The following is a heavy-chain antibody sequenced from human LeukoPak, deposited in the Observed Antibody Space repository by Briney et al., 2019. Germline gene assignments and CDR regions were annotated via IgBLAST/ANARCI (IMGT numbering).Heavy chain of an antibody. CDR1: EFTFSSYW. J-gene: IGHJ4*02. CDR3: AQRYGSGSYY. Sequence: GGSLRLSCAASEFTFSSYWMSWVRQAPGKGLEWVASIKQDGSEKYYVDSVKGRVTISRDNAKNSLYLQMNSLRAEDTAVYYCAQRYGSGSYYWGQGTLVTVSS. CDR2: IKQDGSEK. D-gene: IGHD3-10*01. V-gene: IGHV3-7*01.